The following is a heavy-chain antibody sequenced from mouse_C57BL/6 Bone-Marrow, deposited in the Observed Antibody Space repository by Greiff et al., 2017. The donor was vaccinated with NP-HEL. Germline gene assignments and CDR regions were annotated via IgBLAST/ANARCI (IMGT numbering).Heavy chain of an antibody. V-gene: IGHV5-12*01. CDR3: ARLKGWTGHFDY. J-gene: IGHJ2*01. D-gene: IGHD3-1*01. CDR1: GFTFSDYY. Sequence: EVKVVESGGGLVQPGGSLKLSCAASGFTFSDYYMYWVRQTPEKRLEWVAYISNGGGSTYYPDTVKGRFTISRDNAKNTLYLQMSRLKSEDTAMYYCARLKGWTGHFDYWGQGTTLTVSS. CDR2: ISNGGGST.